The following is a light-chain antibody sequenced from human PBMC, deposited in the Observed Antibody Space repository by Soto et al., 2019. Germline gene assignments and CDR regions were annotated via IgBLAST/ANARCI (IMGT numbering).Light chain of an antibody. Sequence: NFMLTQPHSVSESPGKTVTISFTRSSGSIASNYMQWYQQRPGSSPTTVIYEDNQRPSGVPDRFSGSIDSSSNSASLTISGLKTEDEADYYCQSYDSSNWVFGGGTKLTVL. J-gene: IGLJ3*02. CDR1: SGSIASNY. CDR2: EDN. V-gene: IGLV6-57*01. CDR3: QSYDSSNWV.